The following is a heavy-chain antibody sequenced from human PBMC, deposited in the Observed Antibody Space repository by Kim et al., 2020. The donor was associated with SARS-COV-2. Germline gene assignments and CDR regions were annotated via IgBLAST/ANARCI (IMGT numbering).Heavy chain of an antibody. Sequence: SVKVSCKASGGTFSSYAMSWVRQAPGQGLEWMGGIIPISGTVNYAQKFQGRVTITADESTSTAYMALSSLRSEDTAIYYCARGGTGYYDILTAYYYWGQ. D-gene: IGHD3-9*01. CDR2: IIPISGTV. J-gene: IGHJ4*02. CDR1: GGTFSSYA. CDR3: ARGGTGYYDILTAYYY. V-gene: IGHV1-69*13.